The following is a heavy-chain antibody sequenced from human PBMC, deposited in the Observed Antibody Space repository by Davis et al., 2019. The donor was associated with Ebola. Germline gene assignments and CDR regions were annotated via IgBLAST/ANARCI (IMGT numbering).Heavy chain of an antibody. D-gene: IGHD3/OR15-3a*01. CDR3: AKQGHSGTHFDN. CDR2: IRSKANSYAT. CDR1: GFTFSGSA. J-gene: IGHJ4*02. V-gene: IGHV3-73*01. Sequence: GESLKISCAASGFTFSGSAMHWVRQASGKGLEWVGRIRSKANSYATAYAASVKGRFTISRDDSKNTAYLHVNSLRAEDTAGYYCAKQGHSGTHFDNWGQGTLVTVSS.